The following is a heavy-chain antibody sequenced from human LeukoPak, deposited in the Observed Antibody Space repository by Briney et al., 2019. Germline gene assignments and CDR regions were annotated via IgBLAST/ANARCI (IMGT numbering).Heavy chain of an antibody. CDR1: GYSISSGYY. CDR3: ARGGDGYNYFDY. CDR2: IYYSGST. Sequence: PSETLSLTCAVSGYSISSGYYWGWIRQPPGKGLEWIAYIYYSGSTNYNPSLKSRVTISVDTSKNQFSLKLSSVTAADTAVYYCARGGDGYNYFDYWGQGTLVTVSS. J-gene: IGHJ4*02. D-gene: IGHD5-24*01. V-gene: IGHV4-61*01.